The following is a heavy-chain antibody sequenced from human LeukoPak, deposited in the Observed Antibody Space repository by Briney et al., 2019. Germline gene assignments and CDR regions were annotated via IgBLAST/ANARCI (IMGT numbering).Heavy chain of an antibody. CDR1: GYTFTSYG. D-gene: IGHD1-26*01. CDR2: ISAYNGNT. Sequence: ASVKVSCKASGYTFTSYGIGWVRQAPGQGLEWMGWISAYNGNTNYAQKLQGRVTMTTDTSTSTAYMELRSLRSDDTAVYYCARENWAGATSYFDYWGQGTLVTVSS. V-gene: IGHV1-18*01. CDR3: ARENWAGATSYFDY. J-gene: IGHJ4*02.